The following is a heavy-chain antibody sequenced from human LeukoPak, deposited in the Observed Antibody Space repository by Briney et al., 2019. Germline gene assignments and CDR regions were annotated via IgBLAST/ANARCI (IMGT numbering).Heavy chain of an antibody. V-gene: IGHV4-39*07. CDR3: ARLLRVGYCSTTTCNWFDP. D-gene: IGHD2-2*03. CDR1: GDSITSYY. J-gene: IGHJ5*02. Sequence: SETLSLTCTVSGDSITSYYWGWIRQPPGKGLEWIGSIYYSGSTYYSPSLKSRVTISVDTSKNQFSLKLSSVTAADTAVYYCARLLRVGYCSTTTCNWFDPWGQGTLVTVSS. CDR2: IYYSGST.